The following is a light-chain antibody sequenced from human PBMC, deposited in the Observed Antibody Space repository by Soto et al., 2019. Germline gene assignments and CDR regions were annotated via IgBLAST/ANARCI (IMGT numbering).Light chain of an antibody. Sequence: DIQMTQSPSSLSASVGDRVTITCRASQGIRNDLGWFQQNPGKAPNRLIYAASSLQSGVPSRFSGSGSGTEFTLTVSSLQPEYFATYYCLQQSSYPPLTFGGRTRVESK. V-gene: IGKV1-17*01. J-gene: IGKJ4*01. CDR3: LQQSSYPPLT. CDR1: QGIRND. CDR2: AAS.